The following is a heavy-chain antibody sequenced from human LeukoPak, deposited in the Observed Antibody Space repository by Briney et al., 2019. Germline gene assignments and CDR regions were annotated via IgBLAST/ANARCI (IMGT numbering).Heavy chain of an antibody. CDR2: IYTSGST. D-gene: IGHD2-2*01. Sequence: PSETLSLTCNVSGASISSYYWSWIRQPAGKGLEWIGRIYTSGSTNYNPSLKSRVTMSVDTSKNQVPLKLSSVTAADTAVYYCAREDCSSTSCYRARSGWFDPWGQGTLVTVSS. CDR3: AREDCSSTSCYRARSGWFDP. V-gene: IGHV4-4*07. J-gene: IGHJ5*02. CDR1: GASISSYY.